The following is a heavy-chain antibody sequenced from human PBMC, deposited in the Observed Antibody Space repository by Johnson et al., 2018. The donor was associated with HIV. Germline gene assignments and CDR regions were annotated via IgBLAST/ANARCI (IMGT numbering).Heavy chain of an antibody. Sequence: VLLVESGGGLVQPGRSLRLSCAASGFTFDDYAMHWVRQAPGKGLEWVSGISWNSGSIGYADSVKGLFTISRDNAKNSLYLQMNSLRAEDTALYYCAKSRGELDDAFYIWGQGTMVTVSS. CDR2: ISWNSGSI. D-gene: IGHD1-26*01. V-gene: IGHV3-9*01. J-gene: IGHJ3*02. CDR3: AKSRGELDDAFYI. CDR1: GFTFDDYA.